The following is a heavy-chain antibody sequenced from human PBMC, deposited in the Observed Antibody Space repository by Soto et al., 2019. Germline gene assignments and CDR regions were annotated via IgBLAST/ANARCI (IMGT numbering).Heavy chain of an antibody. CDR3: ARRVSQWEDFDY. D-gene: IGHD1-26*01. J-gene: IGHJ4*02. CDR1: GYTFTSYG. V-gene: IGHV1-18*01. CDR2: ISAYNGNT. Sequence: ASVKVSCKASGYTFTSYGISWVRQAPGQGLEWMGWISAYNGNTNYAQKLQGRVTMTTDTSTSTAYKELRSLRTDDTAVYYCARRVSQWEDFDYWGQGTLVTVSS.